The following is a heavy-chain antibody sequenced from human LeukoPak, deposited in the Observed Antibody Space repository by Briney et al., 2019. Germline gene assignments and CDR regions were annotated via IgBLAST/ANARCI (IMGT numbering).Heavy chain of an antibody. Sequence: SETLSLTCAVYGGSFSGYYWSWIRQPPGKGLEWIGEINHSGSTNYNPSLKSRVTISVDTSKNQFSLKLSSVTAADTAVYYCARHLRPPGNYYGSGSYYHRIDYWGQGTLVTVSS. CDR3: ARHLRPPGNYYGSGSYYHRIDY. CDR2: INHSGST. J-gene: IGHJ4*02. D-gene: IGHD3-10*01. CDR1: GGSFSGYY. V-gene: IGHV4-34*01.